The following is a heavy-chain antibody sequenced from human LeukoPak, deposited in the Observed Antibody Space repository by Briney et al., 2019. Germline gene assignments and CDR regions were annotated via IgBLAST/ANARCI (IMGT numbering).Heavy chain of an antibody. CDR1: GFTFSSYW. CDR2: INSDGSST. V-gene: IGHV3-74*01. CDR3: ARDHKYCGGDCYDY. D-gene: IGHD2-21*01. Sequence: GGSLRLSCAASGFTFSSYWMHWVRQAPGEGLVWVSRINSDGSSTSYADSVKGRFTISRDNAKNTLYLQVNSLRAEDTAVYYCARDHKYCGGDCYDYWGQGTLVTVSS. J-gene: IGHJ4*02.